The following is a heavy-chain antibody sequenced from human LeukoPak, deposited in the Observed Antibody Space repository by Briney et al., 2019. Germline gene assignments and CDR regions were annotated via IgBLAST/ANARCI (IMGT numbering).Heavy chain of an antibody. V-gene: IGHV4-31*03. J-gene: IGHJ6*02. CDR3: ARKSTGWFGELSTNYGMDV. CDR2: IYYSGST. CDR1: AGSISSGGYY. D-gene: IGHD3-10*01. Sequence: SQTLSLICTVSAGSISSGGYYWSWIRQHPGKGLAWIGYIYYSGSTYYNPSLKSRVTISVDTSKNQFSLKLSCVTAADTAVYYCARKSTGWFGELSTNYGMDVWGQGTTVTVSS.